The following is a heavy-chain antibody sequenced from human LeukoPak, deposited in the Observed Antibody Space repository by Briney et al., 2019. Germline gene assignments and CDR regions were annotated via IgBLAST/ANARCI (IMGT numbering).Heavy chain of an antibody. J-gene: IGHJ5*02. CDR3: AKEQQQLVRGWFDP. Sequence: GGSLRLSCAASRFIFSSYGMHWVRQTPGKGLEWVAVISYDGSNKYYADSVKGRFTISRDNSKNTLYLQMNSLRAEDTAVYYCAKEQQQLVRGWFDPWGQGTLVTVSS. CDR2: ISYDGSNK. CDR1: RFIFSSYG. V-gene: IGHV3-30*18. D-gene: IGHD6-13*01.